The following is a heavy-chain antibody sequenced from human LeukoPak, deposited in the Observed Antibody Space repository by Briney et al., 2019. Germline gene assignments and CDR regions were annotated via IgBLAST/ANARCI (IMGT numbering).Heavy chain of an antibody. CDR1: GGSISSYY. CDR3: ARATRGIAAAGV. V-gene: IGHV4-59*01. CDR2: IYYSGSA. Sequence: SETLSLTCTVSGGSISSYYWSWIRQPPGKGLEWIGYIYYSGSANYNPSLKGRVTISVDTSKNQFSLKLSSVTAADTAVYYCARATRGIAAAGVWGQGTLVTVSS. D-gene: IGHD6-13*01. J-gene: IGHJ4*02.